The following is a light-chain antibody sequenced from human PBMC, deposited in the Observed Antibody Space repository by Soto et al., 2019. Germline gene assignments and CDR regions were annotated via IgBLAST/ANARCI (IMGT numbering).Light chain of an antibody. Sequence: QSALTQPASVSGSPGQSITIYCTGTSSDVGNYNYVSWYQHHPGKAPKLMIYEVSYRPSGVSVRFSGSKSSNTASLTISGLQAEDEANYYCSSYTTSRTWVFGGGTKLTVL. CDR3: SSYTTSRTWV. V-gene: IGLV2-14*01. CDR2: EVS. J-gene: IGLJ3*02. CDR1: SSDVGNYNY.